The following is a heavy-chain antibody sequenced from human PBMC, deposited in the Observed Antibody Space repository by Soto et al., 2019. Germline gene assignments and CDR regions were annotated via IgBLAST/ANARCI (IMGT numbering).Heavy chain of an antibody. D-gene: IGHD3-16*01. Sequence: QVQLVQSGDEVKKPGASVKVSCKASGYIFVNYGIAWVRQAPGQGLEWMGWISPYTGNTHSASKVQGRLTMTTDTSTRTAYMDLGSLTSDATAVYYCVRVDNYVTPTPQDVWGQGTTVTVSS. CDR3: VRVDNYVTPTPQDV. CDR1: GYIFVNYG. J-gene: IGHJ6*02. CDR2: ISPYTGNT. V-gene: IGHV1-18*01.